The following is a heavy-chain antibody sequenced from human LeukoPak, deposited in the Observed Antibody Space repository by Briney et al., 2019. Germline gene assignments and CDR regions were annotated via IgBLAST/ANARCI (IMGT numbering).Heavy chain of an antibody. V-gene: IGHV4-61*01. Sequence: SETLSLTCTVSGGSVSSSNYCWGWIRQPPGKGLEWIGYIYYSGSTKYNSSLKSRVTMSVDTSKNQFSLKLTSVTAADTAVYYCARDRLNWFDPWGQGTLVTVS. CDR1: GGSVSSSNYC. CDR3: ARDRLNWFDP. CDR2: IYYSGST. J-gene: IGHJ5*02.